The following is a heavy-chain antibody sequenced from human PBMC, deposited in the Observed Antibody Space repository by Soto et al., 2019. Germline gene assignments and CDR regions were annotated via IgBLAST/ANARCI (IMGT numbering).Heavy chain of an antibody. CDR3: AKGYGDRLYYYYGLDV. V-gene: IGHV3-23*01. J-gene: IGHJ6*02. D-gene: IGHD4-17*01. Sequence: PGGSLRLSCAASGFTFSSYAMSWVRQAPGRGLEWVSGISGSGGSTYYADSVKGRFTISRDSSKNTLFLQMNSLRAEDTAVYYCAKGYGDRLYYYYGLDVWGQGTTVTVSS. CDR1: GFTFSSYA. CDR2: ISGSGGST.